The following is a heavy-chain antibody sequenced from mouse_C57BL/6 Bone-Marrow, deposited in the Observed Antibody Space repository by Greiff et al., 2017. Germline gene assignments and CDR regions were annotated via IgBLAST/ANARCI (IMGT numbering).Heavy chain of an antibody. V-gene: IGHV6-3*01. CDR2: IRLKSDNYAT. J-gene: IGHJ4*01. CDR3: TDFRYYAMDY. Sequence: EVQLVESGGGLVQPGGSMKLSCVASGFTFSNYWMNWVRQSPEQGLEWVAQIRLKSDNYATHYAESVKGRFTISRDASKSSVYLQMNNLRDEDAGIYYCTDFRYYAMDYWGQGTSVTVSS. CDR1: GFTFSNYW.